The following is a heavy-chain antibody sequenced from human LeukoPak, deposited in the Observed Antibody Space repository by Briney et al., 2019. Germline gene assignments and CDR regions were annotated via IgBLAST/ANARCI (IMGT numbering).Heavy chain of an antibody. D-gene: IGHD4-17*01. CDR3: ASTFYGDSPPY. V-gene: IGHV3-66*01. CDR1: GFIFNNYV. Sequence: GGSLRLSCAASGFIFNNYVMSWVRQAPGKGLEWVSVIYSGGSTYYADSVKGRFTISRDNSKNTLYLQMNSLRAEDTAVYYCASTFYGDSPPYWGQGTLVTVSS. J-gene: IGHJ4*02. CDR2: IYSGGST.